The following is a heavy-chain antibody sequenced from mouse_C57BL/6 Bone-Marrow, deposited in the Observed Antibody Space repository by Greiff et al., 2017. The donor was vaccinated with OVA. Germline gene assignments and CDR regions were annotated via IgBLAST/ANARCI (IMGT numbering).Heavy chain of an antibody. Sequence: EVQRVESGGGLVKPGGSLKLSCAASGFTFSSYAMSWVRQTPEKRLEWVATISDGGSYTYYPDNVKGRFTISRDNAKNNLYLQMSHLKSEDTAMYYCARATTAHAMDYWGQGTSVTVSS. V-gene: IGHV5-4*01. CDR3: ARATTAHAMDY. J-gene: IGHJ4*01. CDR1: GFTFSSYA. CDR2: ISDGGSYT. D-gene: IGHD1-2*01.